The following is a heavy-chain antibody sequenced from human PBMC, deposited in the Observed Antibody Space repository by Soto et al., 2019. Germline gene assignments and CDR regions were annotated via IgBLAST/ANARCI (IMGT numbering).Heavy chain of an antibody. D-gene: IGHD3-22*01. CDR2: IDPSDSYT. CDR1: GYSFTSYW. J-gene: IGHJ6*02. V-gene: IGHV5-10-1*01. Sequence: GESLKISCKGSGYSFTSYWISWVRQMPGKGLEWVGRIDPSDSYTNYSPSFQGHVTISADKSISTAYLQWSSLKASDTAMYYCAGTANYYDSSAPYYYYGMGVWGQGTTVTVS. CDR3: AGTANYYDSSAPYYYYGMGV.